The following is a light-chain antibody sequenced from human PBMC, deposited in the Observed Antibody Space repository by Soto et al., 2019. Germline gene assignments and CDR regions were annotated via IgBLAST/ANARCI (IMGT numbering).Light chain of an antibody. V-gene: IGLV1-40*01. CDR3: QSYDSSPSGYV. J-gene: IGLJ1*01. Sequence: QSVLTQPPSVSGAPGQRVTISCTGSSSNIGAGYDVHWYQQLPGTAPKLLIYINKNRPSGVPDRFSGSKSGTSASLAITGLQAGDEADYYCQSYDSSPSGYVFGTGTKVTVL. CDR2: INK. CDR1: SSNIGAGYD.